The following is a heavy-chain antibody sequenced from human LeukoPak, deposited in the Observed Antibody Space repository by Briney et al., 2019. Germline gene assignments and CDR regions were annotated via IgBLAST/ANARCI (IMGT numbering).Heavy chain of an antibody. V-gene: IGHV4-39*01. CDR1: GGSISSSSYY. CDR3: ARAPLVGYCSGGSSHFDY. D-gene: IGHD2-15*01. Sequence: TSETLSLSCTVSGGSISSSSYYWGWIRQPPGKGLEWIGSIYYSGSTYYNPSLKSRVTISVDTSKNQFSLKLSSVTAADTAVYYCARAPLVGYCSGGSSHFDYWGQGTLVTVSS. J-gene: IGHJ4*02. CDR2: IYYSGST.